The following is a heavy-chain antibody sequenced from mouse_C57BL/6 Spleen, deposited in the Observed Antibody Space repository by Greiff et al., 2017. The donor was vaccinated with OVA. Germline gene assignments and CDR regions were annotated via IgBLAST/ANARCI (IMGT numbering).Heavy chain of an antibody. CDR1: GYTFTSYW. V-gene: IGHV1-50*01. CDR3: ARWDTTVSRRFDY. J-gene: IGHJ2*01. D-gene: IGHD1-1*01. CDR2: IDPSDSYP. Sequence: QVQLQQPGAELVKPGASVKLSCKASGYTFTSYWMQWVKQRPGQGLEWIGEIDPSDSYPNYNQKFKGKATLTVYTSSSTAYMQLSSLTSEDSAVYYCARWDTTVSRRFDYWGQGTTLTVSS.